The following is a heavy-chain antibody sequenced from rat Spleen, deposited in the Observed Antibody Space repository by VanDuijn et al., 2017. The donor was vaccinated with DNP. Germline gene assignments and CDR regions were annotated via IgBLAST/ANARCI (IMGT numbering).Heavy chain of an antibody. CDR3: ATDFDYYVYYGQGVMDA. Sequence: EVQLVESGGGLVQPGRSLKLSCAASGFTFSDYNMAWVRQAPKKGLEWVETIIYDGSRTYYRDSVKGRFPISRDNAKSTLYLQMDSLRSEDTATYYCATDFDYYVYYGQGVMDAWGQGASVTVSS. CDR2: IIYDGSRT. CDR1: GFTFSDYN. V-gene: IGHV5S10*01. J-gene: IGHJ4*01. D-gene: IGHD1-6*01.